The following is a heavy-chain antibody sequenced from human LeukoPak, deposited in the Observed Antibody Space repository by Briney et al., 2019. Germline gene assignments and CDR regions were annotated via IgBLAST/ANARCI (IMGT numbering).Heavy chain of an antibody. CDR1: GGSISSGDYY. CDR2: IYYSGST. V-gene: IGHV4-30-4*01. CDR3: ARSRGYFIFEFDY. Sequence: SETLSLTCTVSGGSISSGDYYWSWIRQPPGKGLEWIGYIYYSGSTYYNPSLKSRVTISVDTSKNQFSLKLSSVTAADTAVYYCARSRGYFIFEFDYWGQGTLVTASS. D-gene: IGHD3-3*02. J-gene: IGHJ4*02.